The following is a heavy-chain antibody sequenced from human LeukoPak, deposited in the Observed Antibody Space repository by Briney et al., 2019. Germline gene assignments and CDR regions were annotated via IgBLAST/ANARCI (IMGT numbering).Heavy chain of an antibody. CDR2: IKQDGSEK. D-gene: IGHD2-15*01. V-gene: IGHV3-7*01. J-gene: IGHJ4*02. CDR3: TTEIYCSGGSCYSFDL. Sequence: PGGSLRLSCAASGFTFSSYWMSWVRQAPGKGLEWVANIKQDGSEKYYVDSVKGRFTISRDNAKTSLYLQMNSLRAEDTAVYYCTTEIYCSGGSCYSFDLWGQGTLVTVSS. CDR1: GFTFSSYW.